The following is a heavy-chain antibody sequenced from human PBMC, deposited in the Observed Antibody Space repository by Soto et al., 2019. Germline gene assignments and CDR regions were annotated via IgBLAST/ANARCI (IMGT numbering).Heavy chain of an antibody. CDR3: AIDTDYGDYCGYFFDS. CDR1: GYTFAAYY. CDR2: ITPTSGVT. J-gene: IGHJ4*02. D-gene: IGHD4-17*01. V-gene: IGHV1-2*02. Sequence: VQLVQSGAEVKKPGASVQVSCKNSGYTFAAYYIHWIRQAPGQGLEWMGWITPTSGVTVYAQNFLDRVTTTMDTSISTAYMERKLNSDDTAVYYFAIDTDYGDYCGYFFDSWGQGTPVTVAS.